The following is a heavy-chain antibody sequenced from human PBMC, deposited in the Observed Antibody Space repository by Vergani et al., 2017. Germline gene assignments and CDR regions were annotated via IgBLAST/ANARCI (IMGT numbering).Heavy chain of an antibody. CDR1: GFTFSSYS. Sequence: EVQLVESGGGLVKPGGSLRLSCAASGFTFSSYSMNWVRQAPGKGLEWVSSISSSSSYIYYADSVKGRFTISRDNAKNSLYLQMNSLRAEDTAVYYCARRDCSGGSCYVSYYYYYGMDVWGQGP. CDR3: ARRDCSGGSCYVSYYYYYGMDV. D-gene: IGHD2-15*01. J-gene: IGHJ6*02. CDR2: ISSSSSYI. V-gene: IGHV3-21*01.